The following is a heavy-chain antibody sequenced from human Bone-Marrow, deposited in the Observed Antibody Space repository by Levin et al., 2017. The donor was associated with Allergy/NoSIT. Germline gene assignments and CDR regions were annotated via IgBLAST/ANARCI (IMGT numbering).Heavy chain of an antibody. V-gene: IGHV3-11*06. D-gene: IGHD3-3*01. Sequence: GESLKISCAASGFTFNDYYMTWIRQAPGKGLEWVSYSSTTSSYTKYADSVKGRFAVSRDNAKNSLYLQMNSLRAEDTAVYYCARLPDFWSGYPGLDVWGKGTTVTVSS. CDR3: ARLPDFWSGYPGLDV. J-gene: IGHJ6*04. CDR1: GFTFNDYY. CDR2: SSTTSSYT.